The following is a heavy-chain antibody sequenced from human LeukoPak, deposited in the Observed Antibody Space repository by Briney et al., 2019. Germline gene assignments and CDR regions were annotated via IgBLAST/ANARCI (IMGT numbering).Heavy chain of an antibody. V-gene: IGHV3-23*01. J-gene: IGHJ6*04. CDR2: ISGSGGST. CDR3: ARESPDRYGMDV. Sequence: GGSLRLSCAASGFTFSSYAMSWVRQAPGNGLEWVSAISGSGGSTYYADSWKGRFTISRDNSKNTLYLQMNSLRAEDTAVYYCARESPDRYGMDVWGKGTTVTVSS. CDR1: GFTFSSYA.